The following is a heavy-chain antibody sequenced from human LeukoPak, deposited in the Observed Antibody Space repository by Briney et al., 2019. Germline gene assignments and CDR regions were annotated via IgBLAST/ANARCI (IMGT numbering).Heavy chain of an antibody. CDR3: AGRPTGYSSGYIH. CDR1: GITFSNYA. CDR2: ISGSAHKI. V-gene: IGHV3-23*01. D-gene: IGHD5-18*01. J-gene: IGHJ4*02. Sequence: GGSLRLSCVASGITFSNYAVSWVRQAPEKGLDWVSVISGSAHKIRYADSVKGRFTISRDNSENIVYLQMNNMRVEDTAVYYCAGRPTGYSSGYIHWGQGTLVTVSS.